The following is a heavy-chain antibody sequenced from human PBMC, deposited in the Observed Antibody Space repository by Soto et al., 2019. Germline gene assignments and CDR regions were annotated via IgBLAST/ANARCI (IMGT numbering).Heavy chain of an antibody. V-gene: IGHV3-9*01. D-gene: IGHD2-15*01. CDR2: ISWNSGSI. Sequence: GGSLRLSCAASGFTFDDYAMHWVRQAPGKGLEWVSGISWNSGSIGYADSVKGRFTISRDNAKNSLYLQMNSLRAEDTALYYCAKDINMRDSYYFDYWGQGTLVTVSS. CDR1: GFTFDDYA. CDR3: AKDINMRDSYYFDY. J-gene: IGHJ4*02.